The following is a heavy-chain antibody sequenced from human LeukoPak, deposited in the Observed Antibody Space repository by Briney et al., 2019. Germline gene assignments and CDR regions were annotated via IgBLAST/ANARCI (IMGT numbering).Heavy chain of an antibody. Sequence: ASVKVSCKASGYTFTSYYMHWVRQAPGQGLEWMGIINPRGGSTSYAQKFQGRVTMTKDTSTSTVYMELSSLRSEDTAVYYCARASDSVFGVVADYYYMDVWGKGTTVTVSS. CDR2: INPRGGST. D-gene: IGHD3-3*01. CDR3: ARASDSVFGVVADYYYMDV. V-gene: IGHV1-46*01. CDR1: GYTFTSYY. J-gene: IGHJ6*03.